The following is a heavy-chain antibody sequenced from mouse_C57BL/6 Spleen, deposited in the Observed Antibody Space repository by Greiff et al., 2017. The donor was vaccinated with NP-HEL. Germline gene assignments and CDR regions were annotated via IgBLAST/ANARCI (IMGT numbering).Heavy chain of an antibody. CDR2: IYPGDGDT. D-gene: IGHD1-1*01. CDR3: ARSLGDYYGSSYWYFDV. Sequence: QVHVKQSGPELVKPGASVKISCKASGYAFSSSWINWVKQRPGKGLEWIGRIYPGDGDTNYNGKFKGKATLTADKSSSTAYMQLSSLTSEDSAVYFCARSLGDYYGSSYWYFDVWGTGTTVTVSS. CDR1: GYAFSSSW. V-gene: IGHV1-82*01. J-gene: IGHJ1*03.